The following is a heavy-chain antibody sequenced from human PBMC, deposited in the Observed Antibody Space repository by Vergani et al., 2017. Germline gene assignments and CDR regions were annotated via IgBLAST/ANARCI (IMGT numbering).Heavy chain of an antibody. J-gene: IGHJ1*01. Sequence: VQLVESGGGLVKPGGSLRLSCAASGFTFSDFSMSWVRQAPGKGLEWVAFIGSSGPYINYADSVKGRFTISRDNAKTTLYLQMNSLRDEDRGVYYCARISGGSAPYLHYWGQGTLVTVAS. CDR1: GFTFSDFS. CDR3: ARISGGSAPYLHY. CDR2: IGSSGPYI. D-gene: IGHD2-15*01. V-gene: IGHV3-21*03.